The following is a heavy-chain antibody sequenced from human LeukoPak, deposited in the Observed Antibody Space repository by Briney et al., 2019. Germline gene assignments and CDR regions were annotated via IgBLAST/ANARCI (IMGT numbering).Heavy chain of an antibody. CDR1: GYTFTGYY. J-gene: IGHJ3*02. D-gene: IGHD2-21*01. CDR3: AGESMLLGAFDI. V-gene: IGHV1-2*02. CDR2: INPNSGGT. Sequence: AASVMVSCKASGYTFTGYYMHWVRQAPGQGLEWMGWINPNSGGTNYAQKFQGRVTMTRDTSISTAYMELSRLRSDDTAVYCCAGESMLLGAFDIWGQGTMVTVSS.